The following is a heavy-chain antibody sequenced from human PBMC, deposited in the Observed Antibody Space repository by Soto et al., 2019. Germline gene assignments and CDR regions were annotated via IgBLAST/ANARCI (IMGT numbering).Heavy chain of an antibody. J-gene: IGHJ6*03. CDR1: GGSFSGYY. CDR3: ARGKGIAATFYYNYYKDV. CDR2: INHSGST. Sequence: PSETLSLTCAVYGGSFSGYYWSWIRQPPGKGLEWIGEINHSGSTNYNPSLKSRVTISIDTSKNQFSLKLSSVTAADTAVYYCARGKGIAATFYYNYYKDVWNKGTTVTVSS. V-gene: IGHV4-34*01. D-gene: IGHD6-25*01.